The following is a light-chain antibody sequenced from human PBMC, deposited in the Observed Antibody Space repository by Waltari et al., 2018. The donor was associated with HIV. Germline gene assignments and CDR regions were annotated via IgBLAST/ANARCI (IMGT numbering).Light chain of an antibody. V-gene: IGKV3-20*01. CDR3: QQSET. Sequence: DIVLTQSPGTLSLSPGERATLSCRASQSVSSSYLAWYQQKSGQAPRLLIYGASSRATGIPDRCSGSGSGTEFTLTIARLEPEDFAVYYCQQSETFGQGTRVEIK. J-gene: IGKJ1*01. CDR2: GAS. CDR1: QSVSSSY.